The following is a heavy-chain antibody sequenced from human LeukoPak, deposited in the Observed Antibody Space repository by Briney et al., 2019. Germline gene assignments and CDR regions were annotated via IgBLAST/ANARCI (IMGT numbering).Heavy chain of an antibody. V-gene: IGHV4-39*07. J-gene: IGHJ4*02. D-gene: IGHD2-15*01. CDR3: ARDTDDEYCSGGSCYSY. Sequence: KSSETLSLTCTASGGSISGSNYYWGWIRQPPGKGLEWIGSIYYLGFPYSDPSLKSRVTMSVDTSKNQFSLKLSSVTAADTAVYYCARDTDDEYCSGGSCYSYWGQGTLVTVSS. CDR2: IYYLGFP. CDR1: GGSISGSNYY.